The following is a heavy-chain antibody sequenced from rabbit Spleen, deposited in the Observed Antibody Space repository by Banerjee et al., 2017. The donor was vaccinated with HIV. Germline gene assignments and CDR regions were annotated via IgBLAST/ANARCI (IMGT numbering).Heavy chain of an antibody. V-gene: IGHV1S40*01. CDR1: GFSFSSNYN. CDR2: IYPVFGIT. J-gene: IGHJ4*01. CDR3: ARNYNSAWDL. Sequence: QSLEESGGDLVKPEGSLTLTCTASGFSFSSNYNMGWVRQAPGKGLEWIGDIYPVFGITNYANSVKGRFTISSDNAQNTVDLQMNSLTAADTATYFCARNYNSAWDLWGQGTLVTVS. D-gene: IGHD4-1*01.